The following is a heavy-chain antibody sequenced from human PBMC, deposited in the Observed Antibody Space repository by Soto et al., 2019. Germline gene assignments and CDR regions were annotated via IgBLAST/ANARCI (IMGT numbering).Heavy chain of an antibody. J-gene: IGHJ5*02. CDR3: ARDSRWELRYNWFDP. CDR2: ISAYNGNT. Sequence: EASVKVSCKASGYTFTSYGISWVRQAPGQGLEWMGWISAYNGNTNYAQKLQGRVTMTTDTSTSTAYMELRSLRSDDTAVYYCARDSRWELRYNWFDPWGQGTLVTVSS. CDR1: GYTFTSYG. V-gene: IGHV1-18*01. D-gene: IGHD1-26*01.